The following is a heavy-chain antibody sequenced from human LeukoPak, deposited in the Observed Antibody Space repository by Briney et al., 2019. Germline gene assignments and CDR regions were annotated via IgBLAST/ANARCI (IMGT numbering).Heavy chain of an antibody. CDR1: GGSISSYY. J-gene: IGHJ3*02. CDR3: ARGTYYYDSSGLDAFDI. Sequence: SETLSLTCTVSGGSISSYYWSWIRQPPGKGLEWIGYIYYSGSTNYNPSLKSRVTISVDTSKNQFSLKLSSVTAADTAVYYCARGTYYYDSSGLDAFDIWGQGTMVTVSS. D-gene: IGHD3-22*01. CDR2: IYYSGST. V-gene: IGHV4-59*01.